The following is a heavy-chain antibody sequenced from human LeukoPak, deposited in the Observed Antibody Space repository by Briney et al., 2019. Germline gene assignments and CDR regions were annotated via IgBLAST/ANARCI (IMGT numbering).Heavy chain of an antibody. D-gene: IGHD4-17*01. Sequence: SETLSLTCTVSGDSINSGGYYWSWIRQHPGKGLEWIGYIYYSGSTYYNPSLRSRATISVDTSQNQFSLKLSSVTAADTAVYYCARDLIGYGDYASPFGYWGQGTLVTVSS. CDR3: ARDLIGYGDYASPFGY. CDR2: IYYSGST. CDR1: GDSINSGGYY. V-gene: IGHV4-31*03. J-gene: IGHJ4*02.